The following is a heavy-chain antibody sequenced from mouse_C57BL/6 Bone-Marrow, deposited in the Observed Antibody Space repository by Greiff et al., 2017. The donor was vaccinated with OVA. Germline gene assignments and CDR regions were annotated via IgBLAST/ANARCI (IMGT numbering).Heavy chain of an antibody. J-gene: IGHJ1*03. CDR3: VRRFYDGYGWYFDV. D-gene: IGHD2-3*01. Sequence: EVQRVESGGGLVQPKGSLKLSCAASGFTFNTYAMHWVRQAPGKGLEWVARIRSKSSNYATYYADSVKDRFTISRDDSQSMLYLQMNNLKTEDTAMYYCVRRFYDGYGWYFDVWGTGTTVTVSS. V-gene: IGHV10-3*01. CDR2: IRSKSSNYAT. CDR1: GFTFNTYA.